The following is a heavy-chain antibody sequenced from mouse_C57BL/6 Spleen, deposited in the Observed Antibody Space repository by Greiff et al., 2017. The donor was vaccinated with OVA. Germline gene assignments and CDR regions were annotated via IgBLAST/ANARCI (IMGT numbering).Heavy chain of an antibody. V-gene: IGHV1-55*01. Sequence: QVQLQQPGAELVKPGASVKMSCKASGYTFTSYWITWVKQRPGQGLEWIGDIYPGSGSTNYNEKFKSKATLTVDTSSSTASMQLSSLTSEDSAVYYCARGNFYGSPWYFDVWGTGTTVTVSS. CDR2: IYPGSGST. CDR3: ARGNFYGSPWYFDV. J-gene: IGHJ1*03. D-gene: IGHD1-1*01. CDR1: GYTFTSYW.